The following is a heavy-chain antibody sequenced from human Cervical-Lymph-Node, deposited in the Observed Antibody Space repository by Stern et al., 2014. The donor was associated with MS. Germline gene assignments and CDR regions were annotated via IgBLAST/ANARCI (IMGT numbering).Heavy chain of an antibody. CDR2: IYYGGST. V-gene: IGHV4-31*03. D-gene: IGHD6-13*01. J-gene: IGHJ6*02. Sequence: QVQLQGSGPGLVKPSQTLSLTCTVSGDSMSSRSYYWSWIRQLPGKGLEWIGYIYYGGSTDYNPSLKSRVTISVDTSKNQFSLKLSSVTAADTAVYYCAREMYSSYYYGMDVWGQGTTVTVSS. CDR3: AREMYSSYYYGMDV. CDR1: GDSMSSRSYY.